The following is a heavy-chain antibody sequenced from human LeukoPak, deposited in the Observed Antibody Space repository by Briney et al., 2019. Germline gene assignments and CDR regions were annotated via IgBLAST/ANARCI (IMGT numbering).Heavy chain of an antibody. CDR3: ARQVRPCTNDVCYRTFFDF. D-gene: IGHD2-8*01. CDR2: IYHSGSFYDRGST. CDR1: GYSISSGDY. Sequence: PSETLSLTCAVSGYSISSGDYWGWIRQPPGKGLEWIGSIYHSGSFYDRGSTHYNPSLKSRVTISVDTSKNQFSLKLISVTAADTAVYYCARQVRPCTNDVCYRTFFDFWGQGTLVTVSS. V-gene: IGHV4-28*01. J-gene: IGHJ4*02.